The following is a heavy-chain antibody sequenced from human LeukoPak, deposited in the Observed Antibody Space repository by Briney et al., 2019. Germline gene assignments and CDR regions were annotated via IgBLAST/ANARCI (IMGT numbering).Heavy chain of an antibody. CDR1: GYTFTSYA. CDR2: INAGNGNT. J-gene: IGHJ1*01. CDR3: ARGRYCSGGSCLSPPYSQH. Sequence: ASVKVSCKASGYTFTSYAMHWVRQAPGQRLEWMGWINAGNGNTKYSQKFQGRVTITRDTSASTAYMELSSLRSEDTAVYYCARGRYCSGGSCLSPPYSQHWGQGTLVTVSS. V-gene: IGHV1-3*01. D-gene: IGHD2-15*01.